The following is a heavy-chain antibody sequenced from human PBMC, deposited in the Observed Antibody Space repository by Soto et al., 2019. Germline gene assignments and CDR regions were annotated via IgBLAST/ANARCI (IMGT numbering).Heavy chain of an antibody. J-gene: IGHJ5*02. D-gene: IGHD6-13*01. CDR2: IIPILGIA. Sequence: GASVKVSCKASGGTFSSYTISWVRQAPGQGLEWMGRIIPILGIANYAQKYQGRVTITADKSTSTAYMELSSLRSEDTAVYYCARGKSPQTRISVSSSWYDWFDPWGQGTLVTVSS. CDR1: GGTFSSYT. V-gene: IGHV1-69*02. CDR3: ARGKSPQTRISVSSSWYDWFDP.